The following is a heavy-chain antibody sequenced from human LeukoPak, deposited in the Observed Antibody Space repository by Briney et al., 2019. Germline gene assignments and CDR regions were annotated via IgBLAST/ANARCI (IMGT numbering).Heavy chain of an antibody. V-gene: IGHV4-59*01. CDR1: GGSITNYY. Sequence: MTSETLSLTCTVSGGSITNYYWSWIRQPPGKGLEWIGFIYYSGTTNYNPSLKSRVTISVDTSKNQFSLKLSSMTAADTAVYYCARDLGSGSYQWFDPWGQGTLVTVSS. J-gene: IGHJ5*02. D-gene: IGHD3-10*01. CDR2: IYYSGTT. CDR3: ARDLGSGSYQWFDP.